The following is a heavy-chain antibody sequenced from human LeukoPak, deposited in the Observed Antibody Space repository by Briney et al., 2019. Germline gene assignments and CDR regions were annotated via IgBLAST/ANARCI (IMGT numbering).Heavy chain of an antibody. CDR2: INHSGST. Sequence: PSETLSLTCAVYGGSFSGYYWSWIRQPPGKGLEWIGEINHSGSTNYNPSLKSRVTTSVDTSKNQFSLKLSSVTAADTAVYYCARRIQLWLRAIDYWGQGTLVTVSS. CDR1: GGSFSGYY. V-gene: IGHV4-34*01. D-gene: IGHD5-18*01. J-gene: IGHJ4*02. CDR3: ARRIQLWLRAIDY.